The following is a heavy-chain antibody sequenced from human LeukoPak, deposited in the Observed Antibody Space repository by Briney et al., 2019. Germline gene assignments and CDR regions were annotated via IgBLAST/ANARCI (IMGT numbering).Heavy chain of an antibody. J-gene: IGHJ3*02. D-gene: IGHD5-24*01. CDR3: VRERWLPNDAFDI. CDR2: INSDGSST. Sequence: PGGSLRLSCAASGFTFSSYWMHWVRQAPGKGLVWVSRINSDGSSTSYADSVKGRFTISRDNAKNTLYLQMNSPRAEDTAVYYCVRERWLPNDAFDIWGPGTMVTVSS. CDR1: GFTFSSYW. V-gene: IGHV3-74*01.